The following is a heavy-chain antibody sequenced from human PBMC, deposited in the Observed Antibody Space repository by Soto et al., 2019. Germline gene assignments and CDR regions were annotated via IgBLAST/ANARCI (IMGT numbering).Heavy chain of an antibody. CDR1: GFTFSSYG. D-gene: IGHD6-19*01. J-gene: IGHJ4*02. CDR2: IWYDGSNK. CDR3: ARGFHVPGIAVAGTGY. V-gene: IGHV3-33*01. Sequence: GGSLRLSCAASGFTFSSYGMHWVRQAPGKGLEWVAVIWYDGSNKYYADSVKGRFTISRDNSKNTLYLQMNSLRAEDTAVYYCARGFHVPGIAVAGTGYWGQGTLVTVSS.